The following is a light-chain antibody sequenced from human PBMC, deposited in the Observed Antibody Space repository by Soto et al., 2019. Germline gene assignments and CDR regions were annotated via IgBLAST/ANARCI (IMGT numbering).Light chain of an antibody. CDR3: AVWDDSLKGPV. Sequence: QSVLTQPPSSSGTPGQRVTISCSGGSSNIGSNPVNWYQQLPGTAPKLLIHTNDRRPSEVPDRFSGSKSGTSASLAISGLQSEDAADYYCAVWDDSLKGPVFGTGTKVT. CDR1: SSNIGSNP. J-gene: IGLJ1*01. V-gene: IGLV1-44*01. CDR2: TND.